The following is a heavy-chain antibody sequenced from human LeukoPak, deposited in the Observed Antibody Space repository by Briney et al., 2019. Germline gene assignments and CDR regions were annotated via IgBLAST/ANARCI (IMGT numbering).Heavy chain of an antibody. J-gene: IGHJ4*02. Sequence: PGGSLRLSCAASGFTFSNAWMGWVRQAPGKGLEWVGRIKSRTDGGTTDYAAPLKGRFTFSRDDSKNTLYLQMSSLKTEDTAVYYCTTDLQAQLPIGGWGQGTTVTVSS. CDR3: TTDLQAQLPIGG. CDR1: GFTFSNAW. D-gene: IGHD2-15*01. V-gene: IGHV3-15*01. CDR2: IKSRTDGGTT.